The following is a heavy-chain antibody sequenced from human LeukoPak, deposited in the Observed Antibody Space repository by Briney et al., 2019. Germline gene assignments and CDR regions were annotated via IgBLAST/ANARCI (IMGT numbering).Heavy chain of an antibody. CDR1: GGTFSSYA. Sequence: ASVKVSCKASGGTFSSYAISWVLQAPGQGLEWMGGIIPIFRTANYAQKFQGRVTITADESTSTAYMELSSLRSEDTAVYYCARDHRGELPVNYYGIDVWGQGTTVTVSS. V-gene: IGHV1-69*13. CDR3: ARDHRGELPVNYYGIDV. D-gene: IGHD1-26*01. J-gene: IGHJ6*02. CDR2: IIPIFRTA.